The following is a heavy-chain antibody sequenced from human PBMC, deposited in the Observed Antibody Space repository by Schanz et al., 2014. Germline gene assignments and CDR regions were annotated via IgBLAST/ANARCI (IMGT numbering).Heavy chain of an antibody. V-gene: IGHV3-11*06. CDR1: GFTFSDYY. CDR3: ARDLNRCGGDCYSG. D-gene: IGHD2-21*02. J-gene: IGHJ4*02. CDR2: ISPSSSYI. Sequence: QGQLVESGGGVVQPGRSLRLSCAASGFTFSDYYMTWIRQAPGRGLEWVSSISPSSSYIYYADSVKGRFTISRDNAKNSLYLQMNSLRAEDTAVYYCARDLNRCGGDCYSGWGQGTLVTVSS.